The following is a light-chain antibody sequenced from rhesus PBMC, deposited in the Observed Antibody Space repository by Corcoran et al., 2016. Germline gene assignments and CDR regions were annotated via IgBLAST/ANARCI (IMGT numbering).Light chain of an antibody. V-gene: IGKV4-1*02. J-gene: IGKJ4*01. CDR2: WAF. CDR3: QQCYRPPVT. Sequence: DIMMTQSPDSLAVSLGERVTINCKSSQSLLYSSNNKNSLACYQQKPGHTLKVLIYWAFARESGVPNRLSGGGSGSDFTLTISGLGAEDEAVYYCQQCYRPPVTFGGGTKVEIK. CDR1: QSLLYSSNNKNS.